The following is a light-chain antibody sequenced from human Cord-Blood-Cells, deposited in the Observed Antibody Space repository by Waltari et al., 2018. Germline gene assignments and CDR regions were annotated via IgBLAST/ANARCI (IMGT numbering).Light chain of an antibody. CDR2: EVS. CDR3: SSYTSSSTLYV. V-gene: IGLV2-14*01. Sequence: QSALTQPASVSGSPGQSITISCTGTSSDVGGYNYVSWYQQHPGKAPKLMIYEVSNRPSGVSNLFSGSKSCNTASLTISVLQAEDEADYYCSSYTSSSTLYVFGTGTKVTVL. J-gene: IGLJ1*01. CDR1: SSDVGGYNY.